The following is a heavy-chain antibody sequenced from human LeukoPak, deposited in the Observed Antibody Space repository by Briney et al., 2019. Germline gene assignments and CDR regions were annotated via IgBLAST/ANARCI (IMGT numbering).Heavy chain of an antibody. V-gene: IGHV1-2*02. D-gene: IGHD6-13*01. Sequence: ASVKVSCKASGYTFTSYYMHWVRQAPGQGLEWMGWINPNSGGTNYAQKVQGRVTITRDTSNNTSYMELSRLRSDDTAVYYCARGGDSSSWFTSPDYWGQGTLVTVSS. CDR2: INPNSGGT. CDR1: GYTFTSYY. CDR3: ARGGDSSSWFTSPDY. J-gene: IGHJ4*02.